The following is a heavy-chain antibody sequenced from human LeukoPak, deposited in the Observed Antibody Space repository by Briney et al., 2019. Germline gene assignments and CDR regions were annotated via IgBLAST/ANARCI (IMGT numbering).Heavy chain of an antibody. CDR2: IYYSGST. D-gene: IGHD1-26*01. CDR1: GGSISSSSYY. J-gene: IGHJ2*01. Sequence: SETLSLTCTVSGGSISSSSYYWGWIRQPPGKGLEWIGSIYYSGSTYYNPSLKSRVTISVDTSKNQFSLNLSSVTAADTAVYYCASLPYSGSYYSWYFDLWGRGTLVTVSS. V-gene: IGHV4-39*07. CDR3: ASLPYSGSYYSWYFDL.